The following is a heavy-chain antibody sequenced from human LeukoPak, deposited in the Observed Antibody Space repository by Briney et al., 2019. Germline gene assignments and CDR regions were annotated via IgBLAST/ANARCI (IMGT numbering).Heavy chain of an antibody. V-gene: IGHV3-30-3*01. J-gene: IGHJ4*02. D-gene: IGHD5-24*01. CDR1: GFTFNTYP. CDR2: ISYDGSNK. Sequence: GGSLILSCAASGFTFNTYPMHWVRQAPGKGLEWVAVISYDGSNKYYADSVKGRFTISRDNSKNTLYLQVNSLRADDTAVYYCARDVSEMTAITGIDYWGLGTLVTVSS. CDR3: ARDVSEMTAITGIDY.